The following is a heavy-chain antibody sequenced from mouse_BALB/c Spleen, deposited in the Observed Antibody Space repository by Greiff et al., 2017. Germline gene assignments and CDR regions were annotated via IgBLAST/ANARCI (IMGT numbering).Heavy chain of an antibody. CDR1: GFSLTSYG. CDR2: IWSGGST. Sequence: VKLMESGPGLVQPSQSLSITCTVSGFSLTSYGVHWVRQSPGKGLEWLGVIWSGGSTDYNAAFISRLSISKDNSKSQVFFKMNSLQANDTAIYYCARNDYDYYAMDYWGQGTSVTVSS. V-gene: IGHV2-2*02. J-gene: IGHJ4*01. CDR3: ARNDYDYYAMDY. D-gene: IGHD2-4*01.